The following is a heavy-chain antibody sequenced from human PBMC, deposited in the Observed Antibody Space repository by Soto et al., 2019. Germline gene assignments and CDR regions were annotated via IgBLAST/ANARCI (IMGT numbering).Heavy chain of an antibody. CDR2: IYYSGST. CDR3: ARVGTVLLWFGESPAWFDP. CDR1: GGSISSGGYY. V-gene: IGHV4-31*03. J-gene: IGHJ5*02. Sequence: SETLSLTCTVSGGSISSGGYYWSWIRQHPGKGLEWIGYIYYSGSTYYNPSLKSRVTISVDTSKNQFSLKLSSVTAADTAVYYCARVGTVLLWFGESPAWFDPWGQGTLVTVSS. D-gene: IGHD3-10*01.